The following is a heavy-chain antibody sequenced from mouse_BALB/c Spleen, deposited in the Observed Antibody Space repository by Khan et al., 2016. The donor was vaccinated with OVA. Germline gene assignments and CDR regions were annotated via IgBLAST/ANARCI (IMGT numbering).Heavy chain of an antibody. J-gene: IGHJ3*01. CDR3: IRDGISGFAY. V-gene: IGHV1S137*01. D-gene: IGHD2-3*01. CDR2: ISTYYGNI. CDR1: GYTFADSG. Sequence: QIQLVQSGPEPVRPGASVKISCKGSGYTFADSGMHWVRQSHAKSLEWIGVISTYYGNIKYNQKFEGRATMTVDKSSSTAYMELARMTSEDSAVYFCIRDGISGFAYWGQGTLVTVSA.